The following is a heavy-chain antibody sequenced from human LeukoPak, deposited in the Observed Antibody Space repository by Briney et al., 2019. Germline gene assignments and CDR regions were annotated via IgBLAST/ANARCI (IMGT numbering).Heavy chain of an antibody. CDR1: GYTFTRYD. CDR2: INPSGGST. CDR3: ARDLHHRGYYDTSGPYGI. Sequence: ASVKVSCKASGYTFTRYDIHWVRQAPGQGLEWMGIINPSGGSTSYAQKFQGRVTMTRDTSTSTVYMEPSSLRSEDTAVYYCARDLHHRGYYDTSGPYGIWGQGTLVTVSS. D-gene: IGHD3-22*01. J-gene: IGHJ3*02. V-gene: IGHV1-46*01.